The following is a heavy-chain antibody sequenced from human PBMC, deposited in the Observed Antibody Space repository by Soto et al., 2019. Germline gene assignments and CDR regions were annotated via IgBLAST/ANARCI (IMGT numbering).Heavy chain of an antibody. Sequence: GGSLRLSCAASGFTFSSYWMSWVRQAPGKGLEWVANIKQDGSEKYYVDSVKGRFTISRDNAKNSLYLQMNSLRAEDTAVYYCARDDYDFWSGYRYYMDVWGKGTTVTVSS. CDR1: GFTFSSYW. CDR3: ARDDYDFWSGYRYYMDV. D-gene: IGHD3-3*01. CDR2: IKQDGSEK. J-gene: IGHJ6*03. V-gene: IGHV3-7*01.